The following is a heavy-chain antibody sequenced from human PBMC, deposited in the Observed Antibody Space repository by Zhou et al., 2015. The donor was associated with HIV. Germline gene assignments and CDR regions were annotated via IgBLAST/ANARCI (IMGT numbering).Heavy chain of an antibody. J-gene: IGHJ4*02. CDR3: ASLGGIRFLERFRGFDY. CDR2: IRSKAYGGTT. Sequence: EVQLVESGGGLVQPGRSLRLSCTASGFTFGDYAMSWFRQAPGKGLEWVGFIRSKAYGGTTEYAASVKGRFTISRDDSKSIAYLQMNSLRAEDTAVYYCASLGGIRFLERFRGFDYWGQGTLVTVSS. D-gene: IGHD3-3*01. CDR1: GFTFGDYA. V-gene: IGHV3-49*03.